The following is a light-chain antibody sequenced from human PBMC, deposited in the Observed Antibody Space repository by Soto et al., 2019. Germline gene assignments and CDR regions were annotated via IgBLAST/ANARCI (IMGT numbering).Light chain of an antibody. CDR2: DVS. CDR3: CSYAGSYTLV. CDR1: SSDVGGYNY. V-gene: IGLV2-11*01. Sequence: QSARTQPRSVSGSPGQSVTISCTGTSSDVGGYNYVSWYQQLPGKAPQLIIYDVSKRPSGVPDRFSGSKSGNTASLTISGLQAEDEADYYCCSYAGSYTLVFGGGTKLTVL. J-gene: IGLJ2*01.